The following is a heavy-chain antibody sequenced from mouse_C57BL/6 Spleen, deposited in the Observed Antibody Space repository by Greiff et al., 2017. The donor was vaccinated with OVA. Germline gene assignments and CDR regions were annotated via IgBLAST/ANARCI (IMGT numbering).Heavy chain of an antibody. Sequence: VSMQQAVAELVKPGASVKMSCKASGYTFTSYCLTWVKQRPGQGLEWIGDIYPGSGSTTYNEKFKSKATLTVDTSSSTAYMQLSSLTSEDSAVYYCASYDGYPYFDYWGQGTTRTVAS. D-gene: IGHD2-3*01. CDR1: GYTFTSYC. V-gene: IGHV1-55*01. CDR3: ASYDGYPYFDY. CDR2: IYPGSGST. J-gene: IGHJ2*01.